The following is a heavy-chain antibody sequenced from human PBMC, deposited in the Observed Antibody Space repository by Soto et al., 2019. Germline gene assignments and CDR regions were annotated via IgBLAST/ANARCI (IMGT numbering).Heavy chain of an antibody. J-gene: IGHJ6*03. CDR3: ASHYGYSSSWADRNYYYYYYMDV. CDR1: GFTVSSNY. Sequence: PGGSLRLSCAASGFTVSSNYMSWVRQAPGKGLEWVSVIYSGGSTYYADSVKGRFTISRHNSKNTLYLQMNSLRAEDTAVYYCASHYGYSSSWADRNYYYYYYMDVWGKGTTVTVSS. CDR2: IYSGGST. V-gene: IGHV3-53*04. D-gene: IGHD6-13*01.